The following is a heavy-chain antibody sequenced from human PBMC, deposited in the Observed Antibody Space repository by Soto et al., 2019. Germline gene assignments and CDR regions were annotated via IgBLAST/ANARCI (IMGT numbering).Heavy chain of an antibody. CDR2: INLDEIT. CDR3: AGRYCTGGSCYRP. V-gene: IGHV4-34*01. CDR1: GGSFSGYY. D-gene: IGHD2-15*01. Sequence: QVQLQQWGAGLLKPSETLSLTCAISGGSFSGYYWSWIRQPPGKGLEWLGEINLDEITNNNPSLKSRVTISLDTSKNQFSLKLTSVTAADTAVYYCAGRYCTGGSCYRPWGQGTLVTVSS. J-gene: IGHJ4*02.